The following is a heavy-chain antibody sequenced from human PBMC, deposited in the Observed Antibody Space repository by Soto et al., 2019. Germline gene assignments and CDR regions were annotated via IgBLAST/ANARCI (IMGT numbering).Heavy chain of an antibody. Sequence: QLQLQESGPGLVKPSETLSLTCTVSGGSISSSSYYWGWIRQPPGKGLEWIVSIYYRGSTYYNSSVEIRDTITVDTSKNQSSLKLGSVTAADTAVHYCATLGALPHYGYGMDVWGQGTTVTAAS. CDR3: ATLGALPHYGYGMDV. V-gene: IGHV4-39*01. CDR1: GGSISSSSYY. CDR2: IYYRGST. J-gene: IGHJ6*02.